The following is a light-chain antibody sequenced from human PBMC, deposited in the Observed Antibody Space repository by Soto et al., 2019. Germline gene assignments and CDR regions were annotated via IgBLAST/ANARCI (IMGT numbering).Light chain of an antibody. Sequence: DIQMTQSPSSLSASLGDRFTMTFQASQDISNYLNWYQQKLGKAPKLLIYDASNLETGVPSRFSGSGSGTDFTFTISSLQPEDIATYYCQQYSHLITFGQGTRLEIK. CDR3: QQYSHLIT. CDR2: DAS. CDR1: QDISNY. V-gene: IGKV1-33*01. J-gene: IGKJ5*01.